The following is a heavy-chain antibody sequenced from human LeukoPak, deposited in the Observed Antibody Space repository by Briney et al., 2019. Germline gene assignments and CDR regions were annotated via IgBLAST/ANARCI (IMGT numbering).Heavy chain of an antibody. CDR1: GFTFSSYA. D-gene: IGHD6-19*01. Sequence: GGSLRLSCAASGFTFSSYAMSWVRQAPGKGLEWVSAISGSGGSTYYADSVKGRFTISRDNSKNTLYLQMNSLRAEDTAVYYCAKDRGRPKILRIAVAGGFDYWGQGTLVTVSS. CDR3: AKDRGRPKILRIAVAGGFDY. V-gene: IGHV3-23*01. CDR2: ISGSGGST. J-gene: IGHJ4*02.